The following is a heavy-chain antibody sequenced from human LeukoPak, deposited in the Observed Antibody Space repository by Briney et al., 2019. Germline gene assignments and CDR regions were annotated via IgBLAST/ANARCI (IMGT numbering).Heavy chain of an antibody. Sequence: SSETLSLTCAVSGGSISSSNWWSWVRQPPGKGLEWIGEIYHSGSTNYNPSLKSRVTISVDKSKNQFSLKLSSVTAADTAVYYCAGAVAAAGKKADYWGQGTLVTVSS. D-gene: IGHD6-13*01. CDR1: GGSISSSNW. CDR3: AGAVAAAGKKADY. CDR2: IYHSGST. J-gene: IGHJ4*02. V-gene: IGHV4-4*02.